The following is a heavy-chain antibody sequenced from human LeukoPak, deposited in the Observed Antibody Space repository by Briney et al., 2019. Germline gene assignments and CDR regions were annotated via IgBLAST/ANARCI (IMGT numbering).Heavy chain of an antibody. Sequence: PGGSLKLSCAVSGFTLSNYRMSWVRQAPGKGLEWVSYISSSGDTIYYADSVKGRFTISRDNAKNSLFLQMNNLRAEDTAVYYCAREDSNSPGDYWGQGTLVTVSS. J-gene: IGHJ4*02. CDR3: AREDSNSPGDY. D-gene: IGHD6-6*01. V-gene: IGHV3-48*01. CDR2: ISSSGDTI. CDR1: GFTLSNYR.